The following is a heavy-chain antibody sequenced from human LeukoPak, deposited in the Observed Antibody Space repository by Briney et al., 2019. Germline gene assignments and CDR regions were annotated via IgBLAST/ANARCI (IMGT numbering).Heavy chain of an antibody. Sequence: GASVKVSCKASGYTFTGYYMHWVRQAPGQGLEWMGWTNPNSGGTNYAQKFQGRVTMTRDTSISTAYMELSRLRSDDTAVYYCAALYCSSTSCPEAGFDYWGQGTLVTVSS. CDR2: TNPNSGGT. CDR1: GYTFTGYY. CDR3: AALYCSSTSCPEAGFDY. D-gene: IGHD2-2*01. V-gene: IGHV1-2*02. J-gene: IGHJ4*02.